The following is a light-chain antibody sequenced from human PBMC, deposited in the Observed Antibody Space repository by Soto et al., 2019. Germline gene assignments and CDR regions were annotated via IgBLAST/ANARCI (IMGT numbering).Light chain of an antibody. CDR1: RRVSSN. Sequence: EIVMTQSPATLSVSPGERATLSCRASRRVSSNLAWYQQKPGQAPRLLIYGASTRATGIPARFSGSGSGTEFTLTISSLQSEDFALYYCQQYNNWPPLTFGGGTKVEIK. J-gene: IGKJ4*01. CDR2: GAS. V-gene: IGKV3-15*01. CDR3: QQYNNWPPLT.